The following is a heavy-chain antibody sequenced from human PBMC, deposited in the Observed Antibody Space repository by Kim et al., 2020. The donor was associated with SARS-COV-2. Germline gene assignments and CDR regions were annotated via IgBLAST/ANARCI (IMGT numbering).Heavy chain of an antibody. D-gene: IGHD6-19*01. Sequence: ANSVKGRFTASRDNAKNLFYLQRGSLRAEDTALYYCAKDHPSRGWPTFDSWGRETLVTVSS. CDR3: AKDHPSRGWPTFDS. V-gene: IGHV3-23*01. J-gene: IGHJ4*02.